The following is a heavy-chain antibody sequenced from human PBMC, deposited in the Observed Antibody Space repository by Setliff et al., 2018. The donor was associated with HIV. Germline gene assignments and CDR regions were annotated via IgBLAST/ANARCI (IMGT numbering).Heavy chain of an antibody. CDR1: GFTFSNYK. Sequence: GGSLRLSCAASGFTFSNYKMIWVRQAPGKGLEWVSSISSSSSYIFYTDSVNGRFTISRDNAKNSLYLQMNSLRAEDTAVYYCARVMIGYSGYDAFDYWGQGTLVTVSS. D-gene: IGHD5-12*01. CDR3: ARVMIGYSGYDAFDY. J-gene: IGHJ4*02. CDR2: ISSSSSYI. V-gene: IGHV3-21*06.